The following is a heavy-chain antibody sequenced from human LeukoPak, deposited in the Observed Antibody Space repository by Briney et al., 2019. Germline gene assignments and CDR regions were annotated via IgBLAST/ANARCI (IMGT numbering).Heavy chain of an antibody. J-gene: IGHJ3*02. CDR1: GYTFTSYD. V-gene: IGHV1-8*01. CDR2: MNPNSGNT. CDR3: ATVAHIVATITGLHNDAFDI. D-gene: IGHD5-12*01. Sequence: ASVKVSCKASGYTFTSYDINWVRQAPGQGLEWMGWMNPNSGNTAYAQKFQGRVTMTRNTSISTAYMELNSLRSEDTAVYYCATVAHIVATITGLHNDAFDIWGQGTMVTVSS.